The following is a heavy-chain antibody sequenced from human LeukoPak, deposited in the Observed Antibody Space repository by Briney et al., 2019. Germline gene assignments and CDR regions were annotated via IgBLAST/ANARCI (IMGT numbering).Heavy chain of an antibody. V-gene: IGHV3-53*01. J-gene: IGHJ4*02. CDR1: GFTVSSNS. D-gene: IGHD6-13*01. Sequence: GGSLRLSCTVSGFTVSSNSMSWVRQAPGKGLEWVSFIYSDNTHYSDSVKGRFTISRDNSKNTLYLQMNSLRAEDTAVYYCARAVYSSSWVDYWGQGNLVTVSS. CDR2: IYSDNT. CDR3: ARAVYSSSWVDY.